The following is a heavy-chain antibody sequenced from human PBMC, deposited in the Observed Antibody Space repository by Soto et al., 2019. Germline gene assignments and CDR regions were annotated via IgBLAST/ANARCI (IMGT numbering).Heavy chain of an antibody. D-gene: IGHD4-17*01. V-gene: IGHV3-30-3*01. J-gene: IGHJ6*02. CDR2: ISYDGSNK. Sequence: GGSLRLSCAASGFTFSSYAMHWVRQAPGKGLEWVAVISYDGSNKYYADSVKGRFTISRDNSKNTLYLQMNSLRAEDTAVYYCARDTEVLIYGDYVVIMDVWGQGTTVTVSS. CDR3: ARDTEVLIYGDYVVIMDV. CDR1: GFTFSSYA.